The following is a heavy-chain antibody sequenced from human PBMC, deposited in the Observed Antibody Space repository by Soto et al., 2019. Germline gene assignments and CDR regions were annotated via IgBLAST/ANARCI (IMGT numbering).Heavy chain of an antibody. CDR2: IWYDGSNK. D-gene: IGHD1-1*01. CDR3: GRGGLEGYFDY. CDR1: GFTFSSYG. Sequence: QVQLVESGGGVVQPGRSLRLSCAASGFTFSSYGMHWVRQAPGKGLEWVAVIWYDGSNKYYADSVKGRFTISRDNSKNTLYLQMNSLRAEDTAVYYCGRGGLEGYFDYWGQGTLVTVSS. J-gene: IGHJ4*02. V-gene: IGHV3-33*01.